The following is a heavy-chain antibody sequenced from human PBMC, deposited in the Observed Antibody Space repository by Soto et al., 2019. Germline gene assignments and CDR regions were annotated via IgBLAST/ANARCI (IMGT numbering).Heavy chain of an antibody. CDR3: ANLSETGFDY. CDR1: GGSISSYY. CDR2: IHYSGST. V-gene: IGHV4-59*01. J-gene: IGHJ4*02. D-gene: IGHD6-25*01. Sequence: QVQLQESGPGLVKPSETLSLTCTVSGGSISSYYWSRIRQPPGKGLEWIGYIHYSGSTNYNPSLKTRVTITVDTSKNQFSPKLSSVTTPDTAVYYCANLSETGFDYWGQGTLVTVSS.